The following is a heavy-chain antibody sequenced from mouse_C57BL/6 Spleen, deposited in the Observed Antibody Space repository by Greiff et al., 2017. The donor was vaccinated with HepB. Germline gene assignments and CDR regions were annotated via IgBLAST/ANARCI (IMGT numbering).Heavy chain of an antibody. Sequence: LQESGTVLARPGASVKMSCKTSGYTFTSYWMHWVKQRPGQGVEWIGASYPGNSDTSYNQKFKGKAKLTAVTSASTAYMELSSLTNEDSAVYYCTRPGSSPWYFDVWGTGTTVTVSS. D-gene: IGHD1-1*01. V-gene: IGHV1-5*01. CDR3: TRPGSSPWYFDV. CDR1: GYTFTSYW. CDR2: SYPGNSDT. J-gene: IGHJ1*03.